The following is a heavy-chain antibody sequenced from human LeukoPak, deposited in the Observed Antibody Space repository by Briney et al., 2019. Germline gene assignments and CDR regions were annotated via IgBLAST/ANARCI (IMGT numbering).Heavy chain of an antibody. V-gene: IGHV4-59*01. Sequence: SETLSLICTVSGGSISCGFWSCLRQPPGKGLEWMGYIYYDGNTKYNPSLRGRVTISVDTSKNQFSLKLRSVTAADTAVYYCTSGPTAVITPGGYFDYWSQGTLVTVSS. CDR2: IYYDGNT. CDR1: GGSISCGF. J-gene: IGHJ4*02. CDR3: TSGPTAVITPGGYFDY. D-gene: IGHD4-23*01.